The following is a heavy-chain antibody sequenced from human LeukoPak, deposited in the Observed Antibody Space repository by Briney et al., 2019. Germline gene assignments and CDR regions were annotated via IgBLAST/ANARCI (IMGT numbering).Heavy chain of an antibody. D-gene: IGHD1-26*01. CDR2: IYYSGST. J-gene: IGHJ4*02. CDR1: GGSISSYY. V-gene: IGHV4-59*01. CDR3: ARDLSGATTFDY. Sequence: SETLSLTCTVSGGSISSYYWSWIRQPPGKGLEWIGYIYYSGSTNYNPSLKSRVTISVDTSKNQFSLKLSSVTAADTAVYYCARDLSGATTFDYWGQGTLVTVSS.